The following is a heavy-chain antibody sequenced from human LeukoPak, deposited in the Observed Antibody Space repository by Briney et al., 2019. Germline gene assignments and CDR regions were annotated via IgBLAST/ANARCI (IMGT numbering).Heavy chain of an antibody. CDR1: GGTFSSYA. CDR3: ARDCGGDCLGRWYFDL. Sequence: SVKVSCKASGGTFSSYAIGWVRQAPGQGLEWMGGIIPIFGTANYAQKFQGRVTITADESTSTAYMELSSLRSEDTAVYYCARDCGGDCLGRWYFDLWGRGTLVTVSS. D-gene: IGHD2-21*02. CDR2: IIPIFGTA. V-gene: IGHV1-69*01. J-gene: IGHJ2*01.